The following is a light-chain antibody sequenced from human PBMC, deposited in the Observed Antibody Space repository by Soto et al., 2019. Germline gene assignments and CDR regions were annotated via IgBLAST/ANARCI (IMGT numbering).Light chain of an antibody. J-gene: IGLJ2*01. CDR3: SSYTSSSRV. V-gene: IGLV2-14*01. CDR1: SCDVGGYNY. CDR2: DVS. Sequence: QSVLTQPASVSGSPGQSIAISCAGTSCDVGGYNYVSWYQQHPGKAPKLMIYDVSNRPSGVSNRFSGSKSGNTASLTISGIQAEDEADYYCSSYTSSSRVFGGGTQLTVL.